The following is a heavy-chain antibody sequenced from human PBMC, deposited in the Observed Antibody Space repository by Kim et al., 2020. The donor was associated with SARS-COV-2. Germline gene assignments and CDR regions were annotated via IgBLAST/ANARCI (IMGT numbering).Heavy chain of an antibody. Sequence: GGSLRLSCAASGFTFSSYAMNWVRQAPGKGLEWVSAISGSGGSTYYADSVKGRFTISRDNSKNTLYLQMNSLRAEDTAVYYCAKDLYVYGSGSSYGDAFEIWGKGTMVTVSS. J-gene: IGHJ3*02. CDR1: GFTFSSYA. CDR3: AKDLYVYGSGSSYGDAFEI. D-gene: IGHD3-10*01. V-gene: IGHV3-23*01. CDR2: ISGSGGST.